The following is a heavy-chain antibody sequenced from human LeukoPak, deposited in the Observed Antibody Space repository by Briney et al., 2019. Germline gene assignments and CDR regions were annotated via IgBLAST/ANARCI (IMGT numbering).Heavy chain of an antibody. J-gene: IGHJ4*02. CDR2: VRNKANGYRT. D-gene: IGHD2-15*01. Sequence: PGGSLRLSCAASAFTLSEHYMDWVRQAPGKGLEWVGRVRNKANGYRTEYAASVEGRFTVSGDASKNSLYLQMNSLKTEDTAVYYCARSGYCGAGTCYSDYFDYWGLGTLVNVSS. CDR1: AFTLSEHY. V-gene: IGHV3-72*01. CDR3: ARSGYCGAGTCYSDYFDY.